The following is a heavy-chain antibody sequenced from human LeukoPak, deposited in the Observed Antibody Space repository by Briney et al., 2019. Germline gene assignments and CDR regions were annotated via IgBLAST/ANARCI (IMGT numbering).Heavy chain of an antibody. CDR2: ISSSGSTI. V-gene: IGHV3-48*03. Sequence: GGSLRLSCAASGFTFSSYEMNWVRQAPGKGLEWVSYISSSGSTIYYADSVKGRFTISRDNAKNSLYLQMNSLGAEDTAVYYCARDSSGSGSPLFDPWGQGTLVTVSS. CDR1: GFTFSSYE. D-gene: IGHD3-10*01. CDR3: ARDSSGSGSPLFDP. J-gene: IGHJ5*02.